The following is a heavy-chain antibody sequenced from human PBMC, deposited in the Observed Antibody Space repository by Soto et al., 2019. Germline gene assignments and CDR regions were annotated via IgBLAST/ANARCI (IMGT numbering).Heavy chain of an antibody. CDR2: IYYSGST. CDR1: GSSISSGGYY. J-gene: IGHJ5*02. V-gene: IGHV4-31*03. D-gene: IGHD6-6*01. CDR3: ARTPSPGWFDP. Sequence: TLSLTCTVSGSSISSGGYYWSWIRQHPGKGLEWIGYIYYSGSTYYNPSLKSRVTISVDTSKNQFSLKLSSVTAADTAVYYCARTPSPGWFDPWGQGTLVTVSS.